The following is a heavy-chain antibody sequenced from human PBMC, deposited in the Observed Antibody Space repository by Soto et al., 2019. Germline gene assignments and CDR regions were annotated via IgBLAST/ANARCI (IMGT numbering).Heavy chain of an antibody. J-gene: IGHJ6*03. D-gene: IGHD3-10*01. CDR1: GGSISGSSYY. CDR3: AGGRGVMVRGVIIRYYYYYMDV. CDR2: IYYGGST. Sequence: SETLSLTCTVSGGSISGSSYYWGCIRQPPGKGLEWIGSIYYGGSTYYNPSIKSRVTISVDTSKDQFSLKLSSVTAADTAVYYCAGGRGVMVRGVIIRYYYYYMDVWGKGTTVTVSS. V-gene: IGHV4-39*07.